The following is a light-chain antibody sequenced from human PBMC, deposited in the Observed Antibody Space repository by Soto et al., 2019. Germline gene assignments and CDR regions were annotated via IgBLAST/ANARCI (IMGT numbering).Light chain of an antibody. V-gene: IGLV2-14*01. CDR2: DVS. J-gene: IGLJ2*01. Sequence: QSALTQPASVSGSPGQSITISCTGTSSDVGGYNYVSWYQQHPGKAPKLMIYDVSNRPSGVSNRFSGSNSGNTASLTISGLGADEEADYYCSSYTSSSTLVFGGGTKLTVL. CDR1: SSDVGGYNY. CDR3: SSYTSSSTLV.